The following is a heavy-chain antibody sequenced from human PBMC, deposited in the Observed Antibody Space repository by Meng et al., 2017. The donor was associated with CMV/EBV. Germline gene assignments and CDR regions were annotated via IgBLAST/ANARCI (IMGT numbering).Heavy chain of an antibody. J-gene: IGHJ6*02. V-gene: IGHV3-20*04. Sequence: GESLKISCAASGFTFDDYGMSWVRQAPGKGLEWVSGINWNGGSTGYADSVKGRFTISRDNAKNSLYLQMNSLRAEDTALYYCARESGILSSGRFLEWLLFRPPYGMDVWGQGTTVTVS. CDR3: ARESGILSSGRFLEWLLFRPPYGMDV. CDR2: INWNGGST. CDR1: GFTFDDYG. D-gene: IGHD3-3*01.